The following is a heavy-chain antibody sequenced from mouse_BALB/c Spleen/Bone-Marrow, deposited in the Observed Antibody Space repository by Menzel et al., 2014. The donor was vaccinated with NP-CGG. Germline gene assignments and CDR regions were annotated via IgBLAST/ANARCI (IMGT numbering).Heavy chain of an antibody. J-gene: IGHJ4*01. D-gene: IGHD2-1*01. CDR1: GFNIKDTH. CDR3: ARLGNYGRSYAMDY. CDR2: IDPANGNT. Sequence: VHVKHSGSEFVKPGASVKLSCTAFGFNIKDTHMHWAKQRPEQGLEWIGRIDPANGNTKYDPKFQGTATITADTSSNTAYLQLSSLTSEDNDVYYCARLGNYGRSYAMDYWGQGTSVTVSS. V-gene: IGHV14-3*02.